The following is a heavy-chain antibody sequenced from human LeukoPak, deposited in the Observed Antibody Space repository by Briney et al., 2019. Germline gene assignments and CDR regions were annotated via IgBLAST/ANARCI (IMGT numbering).Heavy chain of an antibody. CDR1: GFTFSTYS. J-gene: IGHJ6*02. CDR2: ISTSSSTI. CDR3: ATDRYCGSASCQYYYYSGLDV. V-gene: IGHV3-48*01. D-gene: IGHD2-2*01. Sequence: PGGSLRLSRAASGFTFSTYSMNWVHQAPGKGLEWVSYISTSSSTIYYADSVKGRFTISRDNAKNSLYLQMNSLRAEDTAVYFCATDRYCGSASCQYYYYSGLDVWGQGTTVTVSS.